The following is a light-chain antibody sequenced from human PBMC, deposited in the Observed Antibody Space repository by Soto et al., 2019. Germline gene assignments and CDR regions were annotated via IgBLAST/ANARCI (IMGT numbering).Light chain of an antibody. CDR1: QSVSSSH. Sequence: EIVLTQSPGTLSLSPGERATLSCRTSQSVSSSHLVWYQQKPGQPPRLLIYGASSRATDISDRFSGSGSGTDFTLTISRLEPEDFAVYYCQQCCISPPTFGQGTRWKSN. CDR2: GAS. CDR3: QQCCISPPT. V-gene: IGKV3-20*01. J-gene: IGKJ1*01.